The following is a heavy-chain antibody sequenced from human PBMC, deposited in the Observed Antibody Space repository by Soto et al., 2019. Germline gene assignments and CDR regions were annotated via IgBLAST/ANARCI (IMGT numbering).Heavy chain of an antibody. D-gene: IGHD3-10*01. CDR3: ARAGYGSGSYHFDY. CDR2: INFDESIT. V-gene: IGHV3-74*01. J-gene: IGHJ4*02. Sequence: EVQLVESGGGLVQPGGSLRLSCEASGFTFSNCWMHWVRQAPGKGLVWVSRINFDESITSYADSVKGRFTISRDNAKNTLYLQMNSLRDEDTAVYYCARAGYGSGSYHFDYWGQGTLVTVSS. CDR1: GFTFSNCW.